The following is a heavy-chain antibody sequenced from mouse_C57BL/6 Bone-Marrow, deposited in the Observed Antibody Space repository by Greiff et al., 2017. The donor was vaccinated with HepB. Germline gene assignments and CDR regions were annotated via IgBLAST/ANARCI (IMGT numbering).Heavy chain of an antibody. V-gene: IGHV14-1*01. CDR1: GFNIKDYY. Sequence: VQLQQSGAELVRPGASVKLSCTASGFNIKDYYMHWVKQRPEQGLEWIGRIDPEDGDTEYAPKFQGKATMTTDTSSNTAYLQLSSLTSEDTAVYYCATRGLLRYPFDYWGQGTTLTVSA. CDR3: ATRGLLRYPFDY. CDR2: IDPEDGDT. D-gene: IGHD1-1*01. J-gene: IGHJ2*01.